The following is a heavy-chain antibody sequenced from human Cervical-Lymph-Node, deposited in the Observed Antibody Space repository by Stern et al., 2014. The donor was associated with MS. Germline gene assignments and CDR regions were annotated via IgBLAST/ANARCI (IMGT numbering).Heavy chain of an antibody. V-gene: IGHV1-46*01. CDR1: GYTFTSHF. Sequence: VQLVESGAEVKKPGASVRVSCKASGYTFTSHFIHWVRQAPGQGLEWMGIINPSSGSTTYAQKFQGRVSVTRDTSTSTVYMELSSLRYEDTAVYYCARRDFHDICGQGTMVTVSS. CDR2: INPSSGST. CDR3: ARRDFHDI. J-gene: IGHJ3*02. D-gene: IGHD3-3*01.